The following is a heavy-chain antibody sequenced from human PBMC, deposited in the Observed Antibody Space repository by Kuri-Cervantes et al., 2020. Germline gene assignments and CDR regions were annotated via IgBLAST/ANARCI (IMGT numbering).Heavy chain of an antibody. CDR2: ISGSGGST. CDR3: AKDQYSSSWYPDY. D-gene: IGHD6-13*01. CDR1: GFTFSSYA. J-gene: IGHJ4*02. V-gene: IGHV3-23*01. Sequence: GESLKISCAASGFTFSSYAMSWVRQAPGKGLEWVSAISGSGGSTYYADSVKGRFTISRDNSKNTLYLQMNSLRAEDTAVDYCAKDQYSSSWYPDYWGQGTLVTVSS.